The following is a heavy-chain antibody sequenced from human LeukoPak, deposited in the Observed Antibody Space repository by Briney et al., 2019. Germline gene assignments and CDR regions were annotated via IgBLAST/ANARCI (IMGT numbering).Heavy chain of an antibody. Sequence: PSQTLSLTCTVSGGSISSGGYYWSRIRQHPGKGLEWIGYIYYSGSTYYNPSLKSRVTISVDTSKNQFSLKLSSVTAADTAVYYCARDRAAGTLGFDYWGQGTLVTVSS. J-gene: IGHJ4*02. V-gene: IGHV4-31*03. D-gene: IGHD6-13*01. CDR2: IYYSGST. CDR1: GGSISSGGYY. CDR3: ARDRAAGTLGFDY.